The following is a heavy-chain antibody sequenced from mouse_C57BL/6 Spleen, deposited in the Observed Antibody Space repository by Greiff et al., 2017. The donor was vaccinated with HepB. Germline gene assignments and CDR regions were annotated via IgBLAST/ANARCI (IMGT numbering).Heavy chain of an antibody. D-gene: IGHD2-4*01. CDR3: ASHYDYPYFDY. Sequence: VHVKQSGPELVKPGASVKISCKASGYSFTGYYMNWVKQSPEKSLEWIGEINPSTGGTTYNQKFKAKATLTVDKSSSTAYMQLKSLTSEDSAVYYCASHYDYPYFDYWGQGTTLTVSS. CDR2: INPSTGGT. CDR1: GYSFTGYY. J-gene: IGHJ2*01. V-gene: IGHV1-42*01.